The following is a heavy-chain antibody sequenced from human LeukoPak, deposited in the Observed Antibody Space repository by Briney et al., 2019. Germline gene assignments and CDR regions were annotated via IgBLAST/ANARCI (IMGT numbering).Heavy chain of an antibody. V-gene: IGHV3-15*04. J-gene: IGHJ4*02. CDR1: GFSFSDAW. CDR2: IGSKTDGGTT. CDR3: TTYGSGRKFDY. D-gene: IGHD3-10*01. Sequence: GGSLRLSCAASGFSFSDAWMSWVRQIPGKGLEWVGRIGSKTDGGTTDYAAPVKGRFTISRDDSTNTLYLQMNSLKSEDTAVYYCTTYGSGRKFDYWGQGILVTVSS.